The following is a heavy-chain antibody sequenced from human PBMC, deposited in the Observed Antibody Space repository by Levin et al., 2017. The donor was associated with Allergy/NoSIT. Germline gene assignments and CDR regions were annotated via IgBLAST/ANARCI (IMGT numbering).Heavy chain of an antibody. CDR2: IVWNGGNT. CDR1: GFTFDDYG. CDR3: ARGISGSAGGYYYGMDV. J-gene: IGHJ6*02. V-gene: IGHV3-20*04. D-gene: IGHD5-12*01. Sequence: PGGSLRLSCAASGFTFDDYGMTWVRQAPGKGLEWVAGIVWNGGNTGDADDVKGRFTISRDNAKNSLYLQMNSLRAEDTALYYCARGISGSAGGYYYGMDVWGQGTTVTVSS.